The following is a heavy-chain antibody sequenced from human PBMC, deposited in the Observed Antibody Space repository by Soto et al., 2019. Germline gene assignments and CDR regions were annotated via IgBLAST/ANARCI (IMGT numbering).Heavy chain of an antibody. CDR1: GDSISNLDYF. D-gene: IGHD1-20*01. CDR2: IYKSATT. V-gene: IGHV4-30-4*01. J-gene: IGHJ5*01. Sequence: SETLSLTCSVSGDSISNLDYFWAWIRQPPGQALEYIGYIYKSATTYYNPSFESRVAISVDTSKSQFSLNVTSVTAADTAVYFCARGRYCLTGSCFPNWFDSWGQGALVTVSS. CDR3: ARGRYCLTGSCFPNWFDS.